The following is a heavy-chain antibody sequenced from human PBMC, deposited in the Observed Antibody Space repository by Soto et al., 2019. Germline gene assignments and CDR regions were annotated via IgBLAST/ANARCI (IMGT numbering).Heavy chain of an antibody. V-gene: IGHV3-23*01. CDR1: GFTFSSYA. CDR3: AKDPAPRYYYDRNDY. CDR2: ISGSGGST. J-gene: IGHJ4*02. D-gene: IGHD3-22*01. Sequence: GGSLRLSCAASGFTFSSYAMSWVRQAPGKGLEWVSAISGSGGSTYYADSVKGRFTISRDNSKNTLYLQMNSLRAEDTAVYYCAKDPAPRYYYDRNDYWGQGTLVTVSS.